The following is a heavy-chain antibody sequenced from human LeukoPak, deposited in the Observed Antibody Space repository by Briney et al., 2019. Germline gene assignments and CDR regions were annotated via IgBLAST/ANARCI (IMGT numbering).Heavy chain of an antibody. J-gene: IGHJ4*02. Sequence: KPLGAPSLTRTVPGGSLSSSSYYWGWVRQPPREGLGWIGSIYYSGSTYYNPSLKSRATISVDTSKNQFSLKLRSVTAADTAVYYCARLGFGEYYFDYWGQGTLVTVSS. CDR1: GGSLSSSSYY. CDR2: IYYSGST. CDR3: ARLGFGEYYFDY. V-gene: IGHV4-39*01. D-gene: IGHD3-10*01.